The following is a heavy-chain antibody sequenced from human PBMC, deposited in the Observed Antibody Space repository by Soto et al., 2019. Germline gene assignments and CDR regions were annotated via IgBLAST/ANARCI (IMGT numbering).Heavy chain of an antibody. D-gene: IGHD2-15*01. V-gene: IGHV4-31*03. CDR3: AREAAVEGMDV. CDR1: GDSISSDGYY. CDR2: IYHRGNT. Sequence: QVQLQESGPGLVKPSQTLSLTCTVSGDSISSDGYYWSWIRQHPGKGLEWIGYIYHRGNTYYNPSLKSRVTISADPSKNQVSLKVSSVTAADTAVYYCAREAAVEGMDVWGQGTTVTVS. J-gene: IGHJ6*02.